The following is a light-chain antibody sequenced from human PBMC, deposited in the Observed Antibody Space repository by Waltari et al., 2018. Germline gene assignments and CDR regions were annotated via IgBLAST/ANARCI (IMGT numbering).Light chain of an antibody. CDR1: SSNIGSNT. Sequence: QSVVTQPPSASGTPGQRVTISCSGSSSNIGSNTVNWYQQLPGTAPKLLIFSNYQRPPGVPDRCSGSKSGTSASLAISGLQSADEADYYCAAWDGSLNAYVFGTGTKVTVL. CDR2: SNY. CDR3: AAWDGSLNAYV. V-gene: IGLV1-44*01. J-gene: IGLJ1*01.